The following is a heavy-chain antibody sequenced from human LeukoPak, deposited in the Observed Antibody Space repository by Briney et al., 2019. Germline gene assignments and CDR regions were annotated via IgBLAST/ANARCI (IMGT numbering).Heavy chain of an antibody. CDR1: GSSISSSSYY. D-gene: IGHD4-23*01. V-gene: IGHV4-39*07. J-gene: IGHJ3*02. Sequence: SETLSLTCTVSGSSISSSSYYWGWIRQPPGKGLEWIGSIYYSGSTYYNPSLKSRVTISVDTSKNQFSLKLSSVTAADTAVYYCARVRLTVVTPFAFDIWGQGTMVTVSS. CDR2: IYYSGST. CDR3: ARVRLTVVTPFAFDI.